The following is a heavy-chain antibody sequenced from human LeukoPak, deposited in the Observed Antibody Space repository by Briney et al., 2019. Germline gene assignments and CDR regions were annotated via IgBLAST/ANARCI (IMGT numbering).Heavy chain of an antibody. CDR1: GYSISSGYY. CDR3: AAIPTFRFKNPMDV. V-gene: IGHV4-38-2*02. Sequence: PSETLSLTCTVSGYSISSGYYWGWIRQPPGKGLEWIGSIYHSGSTYYNPSLKSRVTISVDTSKNQFSLKLSSVTAADTAVYYCAAIPTFRFKNPMDVWGKGTTVTVSS. CDR2: IYHSGST. J-gene: IGHJ6*04.